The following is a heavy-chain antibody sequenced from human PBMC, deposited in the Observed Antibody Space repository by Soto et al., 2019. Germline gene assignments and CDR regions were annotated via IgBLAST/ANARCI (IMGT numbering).Heavy chain of an antibody. J-gene: IGHJ4*02. V-gene: IGHV3-30*18. CDR1: GFTFSSYG. CDR3: AKDSSGVFDY. Sequence: GGSLRLSCAASGFTFSSYGMHWVRQAPGKGLEWVAVISYDGSNKYYADSVKGRFTISRDNSKNTLYLQMNSLRAEDTAVYYCAKDSSGVFDYWGQGTLVTVSS. D-gene: IGHD2-8*01. CDR2: ISYDGSNK.